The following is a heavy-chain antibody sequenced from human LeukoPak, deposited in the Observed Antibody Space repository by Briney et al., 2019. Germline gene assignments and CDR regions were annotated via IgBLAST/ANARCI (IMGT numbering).Heavy chain of an antibody. CDR3: ARDAYGSESYYTYYFDY. D-gene: IGHD3-10*01. CDR2: ISTSGGYI. CDR1: AFTFSSYS. V-gene: IGHV3-21*01. Sequence: GGSLRLSCAASAFTFSSYSMNWVRQAPGEGLEWVSFISTSGGYIYYTDSVKGRFTISRDNAKNSLYLQMNSLRAEDTAVYYCARDAYGSESYYTYYFDYWGQGTLVTVSS. J-gene: IGHJ4*02.